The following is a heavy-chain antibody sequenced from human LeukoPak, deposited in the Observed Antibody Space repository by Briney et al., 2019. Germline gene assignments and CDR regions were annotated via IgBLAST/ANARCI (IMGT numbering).Heavy chain of an antibody. V-gene: IGHV4-4*07. CDR2: IYTSGST. D-gene: IGHD2-2*02. CDR1: GDSISTYS. CDR3: ARDWALGYCTTTSCYTAFDY. Sequence: SETLSLTCTVSGDSISTYSWSWIRPPAGKGLEWIGRIYTSGSTNYNPSLQSRVSMSVDTSRNQFSLKLSSVTAADTAVYFCARDWALGYCTTTSCYTAFDYWGQGTLVTVSS. J-gene: IGHJ4*02.